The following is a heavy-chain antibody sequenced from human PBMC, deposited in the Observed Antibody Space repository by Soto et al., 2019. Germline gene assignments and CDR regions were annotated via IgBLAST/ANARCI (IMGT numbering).Heavy chain of an antibody. Sequence: QVQLVQSGAEVKKPGASVKVSCKASGYTFTSYDINWVRQATGQGLEWMGWMNPNSGNTGYAQKFQGRVTMTRNTSISTADMELSSLRSEDTAVYYCAFLAPLRFLEWFAAFDIWGQGTMVTVSS. V-gene: IGHV1-8*01. J-gene: IGHJ3*02. CDR3: AFLAPLRFLEWFAAFDI. CDR2: MNPNSGNT. CDR1: GYTFTSYD. D-gene: IGHD3-3*01.